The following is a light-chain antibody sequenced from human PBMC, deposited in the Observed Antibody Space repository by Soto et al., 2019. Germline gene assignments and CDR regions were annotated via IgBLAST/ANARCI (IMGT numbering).Light chain of an antibody. J-gene: IGKJ3*01. CDR3: QQFNSYPL. CDR2: DAS. V-gene: IGKV1-13*02. Sequence: AIQLTQSPSSLSASVGDRVTITCRASQGISSALAWYQQKTRKAPKLLIYDASSLESGVQSRFSGSGSGSEFPFTLSSLHPEDIATYYCQQFNSYPLFGPGTKVDIK. CDR1: QGISSA.